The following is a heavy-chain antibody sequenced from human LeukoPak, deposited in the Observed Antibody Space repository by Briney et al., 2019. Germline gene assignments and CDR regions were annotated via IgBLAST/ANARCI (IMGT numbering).Heavy chain of an antibody. J-gene: IGHJ4*02. D-gene: IGHD3-22*01. CDR2: IIPILGIA. V-gene: IGHV1-69*04. CDR1: GGTFSSYA. Sequence: GSSVKVSCKASGGTFSSYAISWVRQAPGQGLEWMGRIIPILGIANYAQKFQGRVAITADKSTSTAYMELSSPRSEDTAVYYCARNHDYYDSSGLLDYWGQGTLVTVSS. CDR3: ARNHDYYDSSGLLDY.